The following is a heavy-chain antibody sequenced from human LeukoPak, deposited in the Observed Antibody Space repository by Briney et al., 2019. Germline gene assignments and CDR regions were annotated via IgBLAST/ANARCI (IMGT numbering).Heavy chain of an antibody. V-gene: IGHV3-30*04. Sequence: GGSLRLSCAASGFTFSSYAMHWVRQAPGKGLEWVALISYDGSNKYHADSVKGRFTISRDNSKNTLYLQMNSLRGEDTAVYYCARWDYYDSSGYPPFDPWGQGTLVTVSS. J-gene: IGHJ5*02. D-gene: IGHD3-22*01. CDR1: GFTFSSYA. CDR3: ARWDYYDSSGYPPFDP. CDR2: ISYDGSNK.